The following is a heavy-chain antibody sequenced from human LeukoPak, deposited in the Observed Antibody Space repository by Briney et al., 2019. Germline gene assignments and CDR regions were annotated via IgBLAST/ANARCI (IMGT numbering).Heavy chain of an antibody. CDR1: GFTFSSYG. J-gene: IGHJ4*02. V-gene: IGHV3-30*02. Sequence: GGSLRLSCAASGFTFSSYGMHWVRQAPGKGLEWVAFIRYDGSNKYYADSVKGRFTISRDNSKNTLYLQMNSLRAEDTAVYYCAKDQGSDSSGYMYYFDYWGQGTLVTVSS. D-gene: IGHD3-22*01. CDR3: AKDQGSDSSGYMYYFDY. CDR2: IRYDGSNK.